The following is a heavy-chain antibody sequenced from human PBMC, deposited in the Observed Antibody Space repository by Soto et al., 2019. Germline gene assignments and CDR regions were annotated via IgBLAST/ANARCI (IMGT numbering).Heavy chain of an antibody. CDR2: ISSSSSTI. Sequence: VQLVESGGGLVQPGGSLRLSCAASGFTFSSYSMNWVRQAPGKGLEWVSYISSSSSTIYYADSVKGRFTISRDNAKNSLYLQMNSLRAEDTAVYYCASYSSSWYKGADYWGQGTLVTVSS. CDR3: ASYSSSWYKGADY. J-gene: IGHJ4*02. V-gene: IGHV3-48*01. D-gene: IGHD6-13*01. CDR1: GFTFSSYS.